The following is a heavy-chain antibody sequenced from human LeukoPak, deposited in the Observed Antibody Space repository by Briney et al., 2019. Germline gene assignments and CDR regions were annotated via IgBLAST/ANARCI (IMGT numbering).Heavy chain of an antibody. CDR1: GFTFRTYG. CDR2: IWDDGINK. CDR3: AKCRSSCLQNYFDY. J-gene: IGHJ4*02. Sequence: PGRSLRLSCAASGFTFRTYGMHWVRQAPGKGLEWVAVIWDDGINKYYVDSVKGRFTISRDNSKDMLYLQMNSLRAEDTAVYYCAKCRSSCLQNYFDYWGQGSLVTVSS. D-gene: IGHD2-2*01. V-gene: IGHV3-33*06.